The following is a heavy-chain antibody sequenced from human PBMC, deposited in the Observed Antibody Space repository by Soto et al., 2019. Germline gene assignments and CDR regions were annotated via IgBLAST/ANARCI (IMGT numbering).Heavy chain of an antibody. J-gene: IGHJ4*02. V-gene: IGHV4-39*01. CDR2: IYYSGST. CDR1: GGSISSSSNY. D-gene: IGHD2-2*01. CDR3: ARQGYCSSTSCYSLFDY. Sequence: SETLSLTCTVSGGSISSSSNYWGWIRQPPGKGLEWIGSIYYSGSTYYNTSLKSRVTICVDTSTYQFSLKPISATAADTAVYYCARQGYCSSTSCYSLFDYWGPVTLVTVSS.